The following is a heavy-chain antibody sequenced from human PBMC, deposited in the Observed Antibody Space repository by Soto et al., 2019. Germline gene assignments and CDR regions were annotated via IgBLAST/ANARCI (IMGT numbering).Heavy chain of an antibody. CDR2: LSNTGRRT. CDR1: VFPFGANA. V-gene: IGHV3-23*01. Sequence: VGSLRLSCVVSVFPFGANAMSWVRQAPGKGLEWVSGLSNTGRRTSYADSVKGRFTISRDNSENTVYLQMNSLRVEDTAVYYCATEMGATQGPFDNWGQGTLVTVSS. D-gene: IGHD1-26*01. J-gene: IGHJ4*02. CDR3: ATEMGATQGPFDN.